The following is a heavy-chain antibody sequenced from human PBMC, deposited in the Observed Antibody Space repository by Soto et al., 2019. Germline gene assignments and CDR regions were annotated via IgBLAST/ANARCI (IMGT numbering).Heavy chain of an antibody. CDR1: GGSISNAFYY. CDR2: IYNSGST. Sequence: QVQLQESGPGLVEPSQTLSLTCTVSGGSISNAFYYWRWIRQPPGKGLEWIGHIYNSGSTYSNPSLKSRVTISIDTSKNQFSLKLNSVTAADTAVYFCARGPSGGKVDYWGQGTLVTVSS. CDR3: ARGPSGGKVDY. V-gene: IGHV4-30-4*01. J-gene: IGHJ4*02. D-gene: IGHD1-26*01.